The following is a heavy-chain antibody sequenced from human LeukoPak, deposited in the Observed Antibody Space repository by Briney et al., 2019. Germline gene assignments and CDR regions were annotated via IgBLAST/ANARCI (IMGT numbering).Heavy chain of an antibody. V-gene: IGHV3-21*01. CDR1: GFTFRSYS. D-gene: IGHD5-24*01. CDR2: ISSSSSYI. J-gene: IGHJ6*02. CDR3: ARAVDGYNYALYSLDYYYYGMDV. Sequence: GGSLRLSCAASGFTFRSYSMNWVRQAPGKGLERVSSISSSSSYIYYADSVKGRFTISRDNAKNSLYLQMNSLRAEDTAVYYCARAVDGYNYALYSLDYYYYGMDVWGQGTTVTVSS.